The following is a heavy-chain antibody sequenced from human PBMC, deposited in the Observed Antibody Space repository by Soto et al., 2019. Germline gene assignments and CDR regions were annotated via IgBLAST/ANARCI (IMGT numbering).Heavy chain of an antibody. D-gene: IGHD1-20*01. Sequence: GGSLRLSCAASEFSFRDYAMHWVRHAPEKGLQWVSVINWDGGTTYYADSVRGRFTISRDNRKNSLFLQMNSLRPEDSALYYCVKGDITGTSYFGFWGQGTPVTVSS. CDR2: INWDGGTT. V-gene: IGHV3-43D*04. J-gene: IGHJ4*02. CDR3: VKGDITGTSYFGF. CDR1: EFSFRDYA.